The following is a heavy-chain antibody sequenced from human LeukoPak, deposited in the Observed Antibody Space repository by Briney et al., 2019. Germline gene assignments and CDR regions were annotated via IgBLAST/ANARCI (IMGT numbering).Heavy chain of an antibody. CDR3: TKAPIVSCSGAFCYPFDS. Sequence: GRSLRPSCAASGFTSSSYWMSCVRPAHGKGLEWVANTKQDGTEKIHVDSAQGRFSISRDNSKNTLFLQMTSLRAEDTAIYYCTKAPIVSCSGAFCYPFDSWGQGTLVTVSS. V-gene: IGHV3-7*03. CDR2: TKQDGTEK. D-gene: IGHD2-15*01. CDR1: GFTSSSYW. J-gene: IGHJ4*02.